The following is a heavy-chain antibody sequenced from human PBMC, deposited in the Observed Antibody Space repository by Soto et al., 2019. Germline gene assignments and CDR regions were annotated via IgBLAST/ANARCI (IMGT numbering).Heavy chain of an antibody. J-gene: IGHJ6*02. CDR1: GFAVSTNY. CDR2: ISYDGSNK. V-gene: IGHV3-30*18. CDR3: AKDRGRETPPYYYYYGMDV. Sequence: GGSLRLSCAASGFAVSTNYMTWVRQAPGKGLEWVAVISYDGSNKYYADSVKGRFTISRDNSKNTLYLQMNSLRAEDTAVYYCAKDRGRETPPYYYYYGMDVWGQGTTVTVSS.